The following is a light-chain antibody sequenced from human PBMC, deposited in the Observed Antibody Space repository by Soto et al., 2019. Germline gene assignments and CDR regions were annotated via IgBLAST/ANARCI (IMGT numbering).Light chain of an antibody. Sequence: EIVLTQSPATVSLSPGERATLSCRASQSVSSYLAWYQQKPGQAPRLLIYGASSRATGIPDRFSGSGSGTDFTLTISRLEPEDFAVYYCQQYGSSPKTFGQRTKVDIK. V-gene: IGKV3-20*01. J-gene: IGKJ1*01. CDR3: QQYGSSPKT. CDR1: QSVSSY. CDR2: GAS.